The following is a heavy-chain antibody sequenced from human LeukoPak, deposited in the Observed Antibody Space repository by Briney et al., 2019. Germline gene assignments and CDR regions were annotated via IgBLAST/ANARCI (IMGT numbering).Heavy chain of an antibody. J-gene: IGHJ6*02. CDR2: INHSGST. CDR3: GRVGHPRKLRFLEWLPETPYYYYGMDV. Sequence: SETLSLTCAVYGGSFSGYYWSWIRQPPGKGLEWIGEINHSGSTNYNPSLKSRVTISVDTSKNQFSLNLSSVTAAATAVYYCGRVGHPRKLRFLEWLPETPYYYYGMDVWGQGTTVTVSS. CDR1: GGSFSGYY. V-gene: IGHV4-34*01. D-gene: IGHD3-3*01.